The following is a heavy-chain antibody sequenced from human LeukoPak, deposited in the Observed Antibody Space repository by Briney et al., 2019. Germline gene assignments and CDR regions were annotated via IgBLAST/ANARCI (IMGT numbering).Heavy chain of an antibody. CDR1: GFTVSSNY. Sequence: GSLRLSCAASGFTVSSNYMNWVRQAPGKGLEWVSVIYTGGNTYYADSVKGRFTISRDNSKNTLYLQMHSLRAEDTAVYYCARDATVTNGGVNDGMDVWGQGTTVTVSS. J-gene: IGHJ6*02. V-gene: IGHV3-53*01. CDR3: ARDATVTNGGVNDGMDV. CDR2: IYTGGNT. D-gene: IGHD3-16*01.